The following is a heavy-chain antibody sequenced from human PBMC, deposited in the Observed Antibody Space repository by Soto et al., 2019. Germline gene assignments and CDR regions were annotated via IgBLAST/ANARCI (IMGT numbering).Heavy chain of an antibody. CDR1: GFNFSNHW. D-gene: IGHD2-21*02. J-gene: IGHJ5*01. CDR2: ITSDGKSK. V-gene: IGHV3-74*01. CDR3: ARESGDWSLNRFDP. Sequence: GGSLRLSCAASGFNFSNHWMHWVRQRPGEGLVWVSRITSDGKSKAYAESVKGRFAISRDNAKNTLYLQMNGLTAEDTAVYYCARESGDWSLNRFDPWGQGTLVTVSS.